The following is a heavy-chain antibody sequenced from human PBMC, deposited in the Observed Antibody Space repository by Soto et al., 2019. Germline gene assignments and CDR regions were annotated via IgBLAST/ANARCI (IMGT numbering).Heavy chain of an antibody. D-gene: IGHD3-22*01. V-gene: IGHV4-31*03. J-gene: IGHJ4*02. Sequence: QVQLQESGPGLVKPSQTPSLTCTVSGGSIRSGGYYWSWIRQHPWKGLAWIGLIHYSGSTLYKPSLKIRVTIAVYTSKNQFSLKLRSATAADTAVYYCARDGDSRGYWPYYFDYWGQGALVNVSS. CDR1: GGSIRSGGYY. CDR3: ARDGDSRGYWPYYFDY. CDR2: IHYSGST.